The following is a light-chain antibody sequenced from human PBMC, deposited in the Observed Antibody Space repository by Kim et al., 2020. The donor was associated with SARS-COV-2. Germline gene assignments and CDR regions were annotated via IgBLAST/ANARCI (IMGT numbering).Light chain of an antibody. Sequence: VSPGERAALSCRASQSVRSNLAWYQTKPGQPPRLLRYGASTRATGIPARFSGSGSGTEFTLTISSLQSEDLAFYYCQQNNNWPLTFGGGTKVEIK. J-gene: IGKJ4*01. CDR1: QSVRSN. CDR3: QQNNNWPLT. V-gene: IGKV3-15*01. CDR2: GAS.